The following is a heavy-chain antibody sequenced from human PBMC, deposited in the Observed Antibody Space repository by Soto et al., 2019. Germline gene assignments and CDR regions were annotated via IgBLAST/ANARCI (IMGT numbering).Heavy chain of an antibody. V-gene: IGHV1-18*01. CDR2: ISAYNGNT. Sequence: QVQLVQSGAEVKKPGASVKVSCKASGYTFTSYGISWVRQAPGQGLEWMGWISAYNGNTNYAQKLQGRGTMTTETSSSTAYMQLRGLRSDDTAVYYCARARPSHYYSGMDVWGDGTTDTVSS. J-gene: IGHJ6*04. CDR1: GYTFTSYG. CDR3: ARARPSHYYSGMDV.